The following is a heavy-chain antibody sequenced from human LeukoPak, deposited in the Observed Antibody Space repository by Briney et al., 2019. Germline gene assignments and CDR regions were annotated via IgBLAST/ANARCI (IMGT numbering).Heavy chain of an antibody. J-gene: IGHJ5*02. D-gene: IGHD1-26*01. V-gene: IGHV4-61*02. CDR1: GGSISSGFYY. CDR2: IYTSGST. CDR3: ARGQGATVPQVGKNWFDP. Sequence: SETLSLTCTVSGGSISSGFYYWSWIRQPAGKGLEWIGRIYTSGSTNYNPSLKSRVTISVDTSENQFSLKLISVTVADTAIYYCARGQGATVPQVGKNWFDPWGQGTRVTVSS.